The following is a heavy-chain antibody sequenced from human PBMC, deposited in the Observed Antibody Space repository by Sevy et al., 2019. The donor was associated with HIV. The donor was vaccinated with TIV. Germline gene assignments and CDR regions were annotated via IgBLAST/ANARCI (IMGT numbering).Heavy chain of an antibody. J-gene: IGHJ5*02. Sequence: SETLSLTCTVSGGSISSYYWSWIRQPAGKGLEWIGRIYTSGSTNYNPSLKSRVTMSVDTSKNQFSLKLSPVTAADTAVYYCARDTLDIVLVPAEWNWFDPWGQGTLVTVSS. CDR3: ARDTLDIVLVPAEWNWFDP. CDR2: IYTSGST. V-gene: IGHV4-4*07. D-gene: IGHD2-2*03. CDR1: GGSISSYY.